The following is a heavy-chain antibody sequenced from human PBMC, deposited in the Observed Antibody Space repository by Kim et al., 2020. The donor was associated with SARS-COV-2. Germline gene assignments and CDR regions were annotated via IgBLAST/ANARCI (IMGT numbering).Heavy chain of an antibody. J-gene: IGHJ6*02. CDR2: INHSGST. V-gene: IGHV4-34*01. CDR1: GGSFSGYY. D-gene: IGHD2-15*01. CDR3: ARGVRGYCSGGSCPTRYYYGMDV. Sequence: SETLSLTCAVYGGSFSGYYWSWIRQPPGKGLEWIGEINHSGSTNYNPSLKSRVTISVDTSKNQFSLKLSSVTAADTAVYYCARGVRGYCSGGSCPTRYYYGMDVWGQGTTVTVSS.